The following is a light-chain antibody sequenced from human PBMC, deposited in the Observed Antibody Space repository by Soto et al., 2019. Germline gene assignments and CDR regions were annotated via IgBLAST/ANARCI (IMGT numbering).Light chain of an antibody. V-gene: IGKV1-39*01. CDR1: QSINSY. Sequence: DLQMTQSPSSLSASVGDRVTITCRASQSINSYLNWYQQKPGKAPKILIYAASSLQSGVPSRFSGSGSGTHFTLTITSLQPEDFATYYCQHSYNTPYTFGQGTKLEIK. J-gene: IGKJ2*01. CDR3: QHSYNTPYT. CDR2: AAS.